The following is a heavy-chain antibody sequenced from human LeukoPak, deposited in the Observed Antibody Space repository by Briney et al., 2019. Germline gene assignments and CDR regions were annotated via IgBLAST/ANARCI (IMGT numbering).Heavy chain of an antibody. CDR1: GYTFISYG. V-gene: IGHV1-18*01. J-gene: IGHJ5*02. D-gene: IGHD6-19*01. CDR3: ARRRAVAGVNWFDP. CDR2: ISSHNGYT. Sequence: ASVKVSCKASGYTFISYGISWVRQAPGQGLERVGWISSHNGYTKYAQKYQGRVTMTTDTSMSTAYMELGSLRSDDTAVYYCARRRAVAGVNWFDPWGQGTLVTVSS.